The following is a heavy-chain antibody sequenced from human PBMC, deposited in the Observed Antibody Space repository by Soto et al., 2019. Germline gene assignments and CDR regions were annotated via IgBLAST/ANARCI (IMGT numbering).Heavy chain of an antibody. Sequence: EGTLRLPGVASGFTYSDYYLWYIRQPPCPGLEWLSYSSSSGTYIRYADSVKGRFYISRDNAKTSLFLQINSLRGEDTAIYYCARSGDNSNVRDYWGQGTPVTGSS. V-gene: IGHV3-11*06. CDR3: ARSGDNSNVRDY. CDR2: SSSSGTYI. D-gene: IGHD3-10*02. CDR1: GFTYSDYY. J-gene: IGHJ4*02.